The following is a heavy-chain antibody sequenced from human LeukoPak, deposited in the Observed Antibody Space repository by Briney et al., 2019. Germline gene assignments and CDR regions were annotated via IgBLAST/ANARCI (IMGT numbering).Heavy chain of an antibody. CDR1: GGSISSGSYY. D-gene: IGHD4-23*01. Sequence: SQTLFLTCTVSGGSISSGSYYWSWIRQPAGKGLEWIGRIYTSGSTNYNPSLKSRVTISVDTSKNQFSLKLSSVTAADTAVYYCARDFYGGKGPHYYYMDVWGKGTTVTVSS. V-gene: IGHV4-61*02. CDR3: ARDFYGGKGPHYYYMDV. J-gene: IGHJ6*03. CDR2: IYTSGST.